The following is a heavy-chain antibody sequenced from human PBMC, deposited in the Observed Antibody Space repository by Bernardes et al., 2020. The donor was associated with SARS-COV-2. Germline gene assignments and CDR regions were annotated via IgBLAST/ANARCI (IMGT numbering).Heavy chain of an antibody. CDR3: VRSGGDY. CDR1: GFSFNIYL. V-gene: IGHV3-7*01. Sequence: GGSLRLSCAASGFSFNIYLMSWVRHAPGKGLEWVANIQQDGSEKNYVDSVKGRFSISRDNAKESVDLEMNSLRVEDTAVYYCVRSGGDYWGQGTLVTVSS. J-gene: IGHJ4*02. D-gene: IGHD1-26*01. CDR2: IQQDGSEK.